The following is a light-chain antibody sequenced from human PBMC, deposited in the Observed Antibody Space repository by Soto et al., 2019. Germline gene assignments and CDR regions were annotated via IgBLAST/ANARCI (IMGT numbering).Light chain of an antibody. CDR2: DAS. J-gene: IGKJ4*01. V-gene: IGKV3-11*01. Sequence: DIVLTHAPSTVASSPGERGMLSCRASQSVGTSLAWFQQKRGQAPRLLINDASKRATGIPGRFSGSGSGTDFTLTISSLEPEDFAVYYCQQRYGWPLTFGGGSKVDI. CDR1: QSVGTS. CDR3: QQRYGWPLT.